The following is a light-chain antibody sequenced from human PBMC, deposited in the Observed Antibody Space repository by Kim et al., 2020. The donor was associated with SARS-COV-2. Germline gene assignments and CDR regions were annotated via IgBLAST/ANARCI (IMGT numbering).Light chain of an antibody. V-gene: IGKV3-20*01. J-gene: IGKJ2*03. CDR3: EQFGGSSLYS. Sequence: STRQRATHACKASQSVISNELAWSQQKHGQAPRLLIYDASSRATGIPDRFRGSGSVTGFTLTIIRLEPEDVAVYYCEQFGGSSLYSFGQGTKLEI. CDR1: QSVISNE. CDR2: DAS.